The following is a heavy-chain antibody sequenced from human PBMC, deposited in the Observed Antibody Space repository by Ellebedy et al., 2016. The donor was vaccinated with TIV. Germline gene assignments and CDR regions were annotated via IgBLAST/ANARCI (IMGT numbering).Heavy chain of an antibody. V-gene: IGHV3-23*01. J-gene: IGHJ5*02. CDR2: ISGSGGST. D-gene: IGHD6-19*01. CDR1: GFTFSSYW. Sequence: GGSLRLXCAASGFTFSSYWMSWVRQAPGKGLEWVSAISGSGGSTYYADSVKGRFTISRDNSKNTLYLQMNSLRAEDTAVYYCAKDRQWLPTYNWFDPWGQGTLVTVSS. CDR3: AKDRQWLPTYNWFDP.